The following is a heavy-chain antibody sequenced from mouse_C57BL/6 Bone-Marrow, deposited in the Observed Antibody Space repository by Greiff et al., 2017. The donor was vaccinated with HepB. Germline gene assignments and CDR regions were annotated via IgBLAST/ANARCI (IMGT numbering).Heavy chain of an antibody. CDR1: GFTFSDYY. Sequence: EVQLVESEGALVQPGSSMKLSCTASGFTFSDYYMAWVRQVPEKGLEWVANINYDGSSTYYLDSLKSRFIISRDNAKNILYLQMSSLKSEDTATYYCARVDSSAWFAYWGQGTLVTVSA. J-gene: IGHJ3*01. CDR2: INYDGSST. D-gene: IGHD3-2*02. V-gene: IGHV5-16*01. CDR3: ARVDSSAWFAY.